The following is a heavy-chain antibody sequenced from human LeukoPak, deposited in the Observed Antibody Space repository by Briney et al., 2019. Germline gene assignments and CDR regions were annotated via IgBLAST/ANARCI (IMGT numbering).Heavy chain of an antibody. D-gene: IGHD3-10*01. CDR2: ISGSGGST. V-gene: IGHV3-23*01. CDR3: AKRERFGEFPYYYYGMDV. CDR1: GFTFSSYA. Sequence: GGSLRLSCAASGFTFSSYAMSWVRQAPGKGLEWVSAISGSGGSTYYADSVKGRFTISRDNFKNTLYLQMNSLRAEDTAVYYCAKRERFGEFPYYYYGMDVWGQGTTVTVSS. J-gene: IGHJ6*02.